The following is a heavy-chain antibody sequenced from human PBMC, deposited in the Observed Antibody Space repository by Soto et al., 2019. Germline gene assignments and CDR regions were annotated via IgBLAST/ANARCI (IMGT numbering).Heavy chain of an antibody. CDR1: GFTFTRYI. CDR3: ARESEDLTSNFDY. Sequence: GGSLRLSCAASGFTFTRYIMNRVRQSPGKGLEWVSSISSTTNYIYYADSMKGRFTVSRDNAKNSVYLEMNSLSAEDTALYYCARESEDLTSNFDYWGQGTLVTVSS. J-gene: IGHJ4*02. CDR2: ISSTTNYI. V-gene: IGHV3-21*01.